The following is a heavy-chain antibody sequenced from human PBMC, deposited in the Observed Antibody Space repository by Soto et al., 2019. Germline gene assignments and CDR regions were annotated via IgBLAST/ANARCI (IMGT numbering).Heavy chain of an antibody. D-gene: IGHD2-15*01. CDR1: GFSLSTSGVG. CDR3: APRVVAGITYYFDS. V-gene: IGHV2-5*02. Sequence: QITLKESGPTLVKPTQTLTLTCTFSGFSLSTSGVGVGWIRQPPGKALEWLTFIYWDDDKRNSPFLKSRLTITKDTSKNQVVLTMTNMDPVDTATYYCAPRVVAGITYYFDSGGQGPLVTVSS. J-gene: IGHJ4*02. CDR2: IYWDDDK.